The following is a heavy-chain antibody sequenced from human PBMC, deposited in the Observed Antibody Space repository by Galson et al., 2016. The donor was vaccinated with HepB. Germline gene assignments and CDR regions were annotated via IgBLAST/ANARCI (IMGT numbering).Heavy chain of an antibody. J-gene: IGHJ4*02. Sequence: SLRLSCAASGFTIGSYSMNWVRQAPGKGLEWVSTISTSSSYIFYGDSVKGRFSISRDNAKNSLYLQRDSLRAEDTAVYYCVRTTGPCSHGACYSAFDLWGLGTLVTISS. D-gene: IGHD2-21*02. V-gene: IGHV3-21*06. CDR3: VRTTGPCSHGACYSAFDL. CDR1: GFTIGSYS. CDR2: ISTSSSYI.